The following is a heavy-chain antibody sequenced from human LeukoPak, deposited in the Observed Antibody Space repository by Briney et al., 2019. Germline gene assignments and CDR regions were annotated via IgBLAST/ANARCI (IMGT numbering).Heavy chain of an antibody. CDR2: INHSGST. Sequence: PSETLSLTCAVYGGSFSGYYWSWIRQPPGKGLEWIGEINHSGSTNYNPSLKSRVTISVDTSKNQFSLKLSSVTAADTAVYYCARATSSSWFQRWGQGTLVTVSS. V-gene: IGHV4-34*01. CDR1: GGSFSGYY. CDR3: ARATSSSWFQR. J-gene: IGHJ5*02. D-gene: IGHD6-13*01.